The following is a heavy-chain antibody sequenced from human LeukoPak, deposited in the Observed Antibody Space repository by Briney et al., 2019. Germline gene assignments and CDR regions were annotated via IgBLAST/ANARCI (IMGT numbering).Heavy chain of an antibody. J-gene: IGHJ3*02. CDR1: GYTFTGYY. V-gene: IGHV1-24*01. CDR3: ATDRAGTTWAFDI. D-gene: IGHD1-1*01. Sequence: GASVKASRKASGYTFTGYYMHWVRQAPGKGLEWMGGFDPEDGETIYAQKFQGRVTMTEDTSTDTAYMELSSLRSEDTAVYYCATDRAGTTWAFDIWGQGTMVTVSS. CDR2: FDPEDGET.